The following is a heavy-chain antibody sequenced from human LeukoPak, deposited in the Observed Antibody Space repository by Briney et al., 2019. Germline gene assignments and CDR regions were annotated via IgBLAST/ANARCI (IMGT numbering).Heavy chain of an antibody. CDR1: GDSISSRSYY. CDR2: IYYSGST. V-gene: IGHV4-39*01. D-gene: IGHD2-2*01. J-gene: IGHJ4*02. CDR3: ARHSNGGCTSTRCHIDY. Sequence: SSETLSLTCSVSGDSISSRSYYWGWIRQPPGKGLEWIGTIYYSGSTYYNPSLKSRVTMSVDTSKNQFSLKLSSVTATDTAVYYCARHSNGGCTSTRCHIDYWGQGTLVTASS.